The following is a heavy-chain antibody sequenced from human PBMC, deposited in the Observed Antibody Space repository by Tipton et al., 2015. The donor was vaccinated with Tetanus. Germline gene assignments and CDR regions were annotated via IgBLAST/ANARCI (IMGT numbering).Heavy chain of an antibody. V-gene: IGHV4-31*03. J-gene: IGHJ3*01. D-gene: IGHD3-3*01. CDR2: IYNTGST. CDR1: GGSMSGGFY. Sequence: TLSLTCTVSGGSMSGGFYWSWIRQHPAKGLEWIGYIYNTGSTYYNPSLQSRLTLSLDTSKNQFSLKLSSVTAADTAVYYCAKDFIGVVPDTLDFWGQGTMVTVSS. CDR3: AKDFIGVVPDTLDF.